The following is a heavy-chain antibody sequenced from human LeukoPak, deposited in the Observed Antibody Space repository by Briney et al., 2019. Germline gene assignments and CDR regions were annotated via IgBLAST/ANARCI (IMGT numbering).Heavy chain of an antibody. CDR1: GYRFTSYW. D-gene: IGHD6-13*01. J-gene: IGHJ3*02. CDR3: ARPRGAWYNASDI. Sequence: PGESLKISCKGSGYRFTSYWIGWVRQMPGKGLEWMGIIYPGDFDTRYSPSFEGQVTISADKSIGTAYLQWTSLKASDSAMYYCARPRGAWYNASDIWGQGTMVTVSS. V-gene: IGHV5-51*01. CDR2: IYPGDFDT.